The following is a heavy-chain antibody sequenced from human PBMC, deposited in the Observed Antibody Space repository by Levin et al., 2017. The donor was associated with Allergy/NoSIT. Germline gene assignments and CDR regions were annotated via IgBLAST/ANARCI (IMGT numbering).Heavy chain of an antibody. CDR1: GFTFSIDW. CDR3: ARPHRGVTGIGWFDP. D-gene: IGHD2-21*02. Sequence: GGSLRLSCAASGFTFSIDWMSWVRQAPGKGLEWVASINQDASAAFYVDSVKGRFTISRDNAKNSLDLQMNSLRVEDTAMYYCARPHRGVTGIGWFDPWGQGTLVTGSS. V-gene: IGHV3-7*01. J-gene: IGHJ5*02. CDR2: INQDASAA.